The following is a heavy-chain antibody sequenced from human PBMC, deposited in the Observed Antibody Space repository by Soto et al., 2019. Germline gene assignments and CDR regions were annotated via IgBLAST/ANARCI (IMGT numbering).Heavy chain of an antibody. V-gene: IGHV1-18*01. CDR2: ISLYSDGT. CDR1: GYTFSNYG. J-gene: IGHJ5*02. CDR3: ASVVPGAEAWFGP. D-gene: IGHD2-2*01. Sequence: ASVKVSCKTSGYTFSNYGITWVRQAPGQPLEWLGWISLYSDGTNYPQKFQGSVPTTADTSTTTAYLELRSLSSDDTAVYYCASVVPGAEAWFGPWGQGTLVTVSS.